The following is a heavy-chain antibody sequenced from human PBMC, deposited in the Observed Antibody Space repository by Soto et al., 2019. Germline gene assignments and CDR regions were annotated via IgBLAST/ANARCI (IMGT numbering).Heavy chain of an antibody. V-gene: IGHV3-23*01. CDR2: ISGSGGST. J-gene: IGHJ4*02. D-gene: IGHD3-10*01. CDR3: AKDRELNFRARLFDY. Sequence: PGGSLRLSCAASGFTFSDYYMSWVRQAPGKGLEWVSAISGSGGSTYYADSVKGRFTISRDNSKNTLYLQMNSLRAEDTAVYYCAKDRELNFRARLFDYWGQGTLVTVSS. CDR1: GFTFSDYY.